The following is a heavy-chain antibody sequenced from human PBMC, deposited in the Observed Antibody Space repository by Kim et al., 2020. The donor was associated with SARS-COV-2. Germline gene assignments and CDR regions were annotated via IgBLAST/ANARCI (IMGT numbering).Heavy chain of an antibody. V-gene: IGHV3-30*18. D-gene: IGHD3-22*01. CDR1: GFTFSSYG. CDR3: AKARIGIVVVTTLDY. J-gene: IGHJ4*02. CDR2: ISYDGSNK. Sequence: GGSLRLSCAASGFTFSSYGMHWVRQAPGKGLEWVAVISYDGSNKYYADSVKGRFTISRDNSKNTLYLQMNSLRAEDTAVYYCAKARIGIVVVTTLDYWGQGTLVTGSS.